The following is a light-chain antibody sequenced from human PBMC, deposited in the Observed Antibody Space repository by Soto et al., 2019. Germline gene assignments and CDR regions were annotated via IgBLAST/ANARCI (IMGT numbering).Light chain of an antibody. CDR3: SLQASGSTLI. Sequence: QSALPQPASVSGSPGQSTTISCTGTNSDIGTYKHVSWYQQHPGKAPKLMIYDVSTRPSGVSNRVSGSKSGNTASLTISGLQAEDEADYYCSLQASGSTLIFGGGTQLTVL. J-gene: IGLJ2*01. V-gene: IGLV2-14*03. CDR2: DVS. CDR1: NSDIGTYKH.